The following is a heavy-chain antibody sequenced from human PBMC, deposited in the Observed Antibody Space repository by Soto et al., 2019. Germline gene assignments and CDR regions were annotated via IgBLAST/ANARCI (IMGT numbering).Heavy chain of an antibody. V-gene: IGHV1-46*01. CDR2: INPSGGTT. D-gene: IGHD4-17*01. Sequence: ASVKVSCKASGYTFTSYYMHWVRQAPGQGLEWMGIINPSGGTTSYAQKFQGRVTMTRHTSTSTVYMELSSLRSEDTAVYYCARDLGPTTVTNFWPGDMDVWGQGTTVTVSS. CDR3: ARDLGPTTVTNFWPGDMDV. J-gene: IGHJ6*02. CDR1: GYTFTSYY.